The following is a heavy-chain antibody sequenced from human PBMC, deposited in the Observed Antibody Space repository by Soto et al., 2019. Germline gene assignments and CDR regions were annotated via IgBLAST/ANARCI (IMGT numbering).Heavy chain of an antibody. D-gene: IGHD2-21*01. J-gene: IGHJ4*02. V-gene: IGHV3-30-3*01. CDR3: AREEYSQYHLDY. CDR2: ISYDGSNK. CDR1: GFTFSNHA. Sequence: GGSLRLSCAASGFTFSNHAMHWGRQAPGKGLEWVAVISYDGSNKYYAESVKGRFTISRDNSKNTLYLQTNSLRAEDTAVYYCAREEYSQYHLDYWGQGIQVTVSS.